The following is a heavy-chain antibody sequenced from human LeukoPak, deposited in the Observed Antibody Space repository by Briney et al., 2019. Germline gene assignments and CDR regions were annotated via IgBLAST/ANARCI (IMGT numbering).Heavy chain of an antibody. CDR2: ISYDGSNK. CDR3: ARDFVVVAAATSLDY. Sequence: PGRSLRLSCAASGFTFSSYAMHWVRQAPGKGLEWVAVISYDGSNKYYADSVKGRFTISRDNSKNTLYLQMNSLRAEDTAVYYCARDFVVVAAATSLDYWGQGTLVTVSS. CDR1: GFTFSSYA. D-gene: IGHD2-2*01. V-gene: IGHV3-30-3*01. J-gene: IGHJ4*02.